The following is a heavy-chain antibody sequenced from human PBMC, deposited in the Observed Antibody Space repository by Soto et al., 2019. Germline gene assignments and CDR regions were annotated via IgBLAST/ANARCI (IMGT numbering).Heavy chain of an antibody. CDR2: ITAYNRNT. J-gene: IGHJ3*02. CDR1: AYTFTSYA. Sequence: QVQLVQSGAEVKKPGASVKVSCKAPAYTFTSYAISWVRQAPGQGLEWMGWITAYNRNTNYAQNLQGRVTMTTDTSTSTAYMELRSLRSDDTAVYYCATYDGGSYFEGGSFDIWGQGTMVTVSS. CDR3: ATYDGGSYFEGGSFDI. V-gene: IGHV1-18*04. D-gene: IGHD2-15*01.